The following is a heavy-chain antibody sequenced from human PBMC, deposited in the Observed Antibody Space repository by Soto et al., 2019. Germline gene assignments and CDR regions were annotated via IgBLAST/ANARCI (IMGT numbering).Heavy chain of an antibody. D-gene: IGHD6-13*01. V-gene: IGHV4-34*01. J-gene: IGHJ6*02. CDR2: INHSGST. CDR3: ARGKRYSSSYGAGKNYYYYGMDV. CDR1: GGSFSGYY. Sequence: SETLSLTCAVYGGSFSGYYWSWIRQPPGKGLERNGEINHSGSTNYNPSLKSRVTISVDTSKNQFSLKLSSVTAADTAVYYCARGKRYSSSYGAGKNYYYYGMDVWGQGTTVTVSS.